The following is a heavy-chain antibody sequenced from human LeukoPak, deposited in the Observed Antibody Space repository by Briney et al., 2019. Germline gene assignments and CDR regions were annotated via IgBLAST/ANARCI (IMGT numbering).Heavy chain of an antibody. CDR3: AYDSSGQDDY. J-gene: IGHJ4*02. D-gene: IGHD3-22*01. Sequence: GGSLRLSCAASGFTFSSYGMHWVRQAPGKGLKWVAVISYDGSNKYYADSVKGRFTISRDNSKNTLYLQMNSLRAEDTAVYYCAYDSSGQDDYWGQGTLVTVSS. V-gene: IGHV3-30*03. CDR1: GFTFSSYG. CDR2: ISYDGSNK.